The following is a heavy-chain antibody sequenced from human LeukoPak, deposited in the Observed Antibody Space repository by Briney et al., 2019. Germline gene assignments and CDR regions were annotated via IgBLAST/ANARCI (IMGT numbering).Heavy chain of an antibody. CDR2: INHSGST. J-gene: IGHJ4*02. Sequence: PSETLSLTCTVSGGSISSYYWSWIRQPPGKGLEWIGEINHSGSTNCNPSLKSRVTISVDTSKNQFSLKLSSVTAADTAVYYCATWDIVATSFTDYWGQGTLVTVSS. CDR1: GGSISSYY. D-gene: IGHD5-12*01. V-gene: IGHV4-34*01. CDR3: ATWDIVATSFTDY.